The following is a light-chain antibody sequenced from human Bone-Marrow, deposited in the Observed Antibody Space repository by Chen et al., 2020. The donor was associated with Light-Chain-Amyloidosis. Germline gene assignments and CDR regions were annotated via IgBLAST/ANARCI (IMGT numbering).Light chain of an antibody. J-gene: IGLJ3*02. CDR1: SGRIATNY. CDR2: EDD. CDR3: QSYQGSSQGV. V-gene: IGLV6-57*01. Sequence: NVMLTQPHSVSESPGKTVIISCTRSSGRIATNYVQWYQQRPGSSPTSVIYEDDQSPSGVPDRFSGSIDRSSNSSSLTISGLKTEDEADYYCQSYQGSSQGVFGGGTKLTVL.